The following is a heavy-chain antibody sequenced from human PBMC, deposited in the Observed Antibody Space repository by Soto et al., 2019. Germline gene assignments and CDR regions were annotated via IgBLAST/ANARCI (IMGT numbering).Heavy chain of an antibody. CDR1: GFTFSGFW. CDR2: IKHDGSER. D-gene: IGHD3-10*01. J-gene: IGHJ4*02. V-gene: IGHV3-7*01. CDR3: ARVFGSGSSDY. Sequence: GGSLRLSCAASGFTFSGFWMNWVRQAPGRGLEWVANIKHDGSERYYLESVKGRFTISRDNAKDSLYLQMNSLRAEDSGLYYCARVFGSGSSDYWGLGTLVTVSS.